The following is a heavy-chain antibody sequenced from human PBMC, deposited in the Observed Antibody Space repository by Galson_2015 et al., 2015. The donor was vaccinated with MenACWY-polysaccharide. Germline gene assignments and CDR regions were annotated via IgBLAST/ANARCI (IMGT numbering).Heavy chain of an antibody. CDR3: ANVAQVHRERRLGFDY. CDR2: ISYNGRNQ. V-gene: IGHV3-30*18. CDR1: GFAFSSYE. D-gene: IGHD1-1*01. Sequence: LRLSCAASGFAFSSYELNWVRQAPGQGLEGVAIISYNGRNQYYADTVKGRFTISRDNSKNTLYLQMNSLRTDDTAVYYCANVAQVHRERRLGFDYWGQGTLVIVSS. J-gene: IGHJ4*02.